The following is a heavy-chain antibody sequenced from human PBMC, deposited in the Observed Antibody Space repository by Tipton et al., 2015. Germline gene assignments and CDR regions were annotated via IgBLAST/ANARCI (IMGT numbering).Heavy chain of an antibody. Sequence: TLSLTCTVSGGSFSDYYWSWIRQSPGEGLEWIGYIYYSGSTNYNPSPRSRVAMSMDTSKNQFPLKLSSVIAADTAFYYCARKPVVRGAYYYFDYWGQGTLVTVSS. J-gene: IGHJ4*02. D-gene: IGHD3-10*01. CDR1: GGSFSDYY. CDR2: IYYSGST. CDR3: ARKPVVRGAYYYFDY. V-gene: IGHV4-59*08.